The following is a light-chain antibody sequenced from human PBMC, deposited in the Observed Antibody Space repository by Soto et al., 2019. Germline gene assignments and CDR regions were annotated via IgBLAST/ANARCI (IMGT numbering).Light chain of an antibody. CDR1: QSISTY. Sequence: DIRLTQSPSSLSASVGDRVTISCRASQSISTYLMWYHQKPGKAPNLLIYDASGLQNGVPSRFAVIGYGTEFTLTITGLQPKDFATYNCQLSYITHRSFDQGTKAEI. CDR2: DAS. V-gene: IGKV1-39*01. J-gene: IGKJ1*01. CDR3: QLSYITHRS.